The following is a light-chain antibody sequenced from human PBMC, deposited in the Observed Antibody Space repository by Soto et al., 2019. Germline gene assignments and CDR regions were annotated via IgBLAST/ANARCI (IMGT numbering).Light chain of an antibody. Sequence: QSALTQPRSVSGSPGQSVAISCTGTSSDVGGYDYVSWYQQHPGKAPNVIIFDVSKRPSGVPDRFSGSKSGNTASLTISGLQAEDGADYYCCSYAGGPYVFGTGTKVTVL. V-gene: IGLV2-11*01. CDR2: DVS. CDR3: CSYAGGPYV. CDR1: SSDVGGYDY. J-gene: IGLJ1*01.